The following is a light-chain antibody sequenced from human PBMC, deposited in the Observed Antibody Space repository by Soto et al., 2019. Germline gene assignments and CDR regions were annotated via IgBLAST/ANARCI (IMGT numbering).Light chain of an antibody. J-gene: IGKJ1*01. CDR1: QSVSSSY. CDR3: QQYNNWPT. Sequence: EIVLTQSPGTLSLSPGERATLSCRASQSVSSSYLAWYQQKPGQAPRLLIYGASTRATGIPARFSGSGSGTEFTLTISSLQSEDFAVYYCQQYNNWPTFGQGTKVE. CDR2: GAS. V-gene: IGKV3-15*01.